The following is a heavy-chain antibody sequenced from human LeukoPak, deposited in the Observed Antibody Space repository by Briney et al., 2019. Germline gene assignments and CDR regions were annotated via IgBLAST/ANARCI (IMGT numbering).Heavy chain of an antibody. Sequence: TGGSLRLSCAASGFNFNVYSMNWVRQAPGKGLEWISYITGNTATIYYADSVKGRFTISRDNAKNSLDLQMNSLRVEDTAVYYCARSTDWYADYWGQGTLVTVSS. CDR1: GFNFNVYS. CDR3: ARSTDWYADY. J-gene: IGHJ4*02. V-gene: IGHV3-48*01. CDR2: ITGNTATI. D-gene: IGHD3-9*01.